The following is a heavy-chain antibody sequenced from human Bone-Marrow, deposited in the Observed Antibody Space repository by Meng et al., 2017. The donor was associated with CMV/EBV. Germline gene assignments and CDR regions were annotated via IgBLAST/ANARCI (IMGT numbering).Heavy chain of an antibody. CDR1: GDSISSSIYY. Sequence: SETLSLTCTVSGDSISSSIYYWGWIRQPPGKGLEWVGEIDHSGNSNSNPSLKSRLTLSLDTSKNHLSLRMTSVTAEDTAIYYCARVREHTSLGNYWFDPWGQGALVTVSS. D-gene: IGHD3-16*01. CDR3: ARVREHTSLGNYWFDP. V-gene: IGHV4-39*07. CDR2: IDHSGNS. J-gene: IGHJ5*02.